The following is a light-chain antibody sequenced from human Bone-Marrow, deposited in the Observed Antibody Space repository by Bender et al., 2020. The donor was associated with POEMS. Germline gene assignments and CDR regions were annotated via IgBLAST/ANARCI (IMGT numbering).Light chain of an antibody. CDR3: SSYTTRSTWI. Sequence: QSELTQPASVSGSPGQSVTISCAGGSNDVGAYDSVAWYQQHPGKAPKVVIYDVTSRPSGVSNRFSGSKSGNTASLTISGLQAEDEAEYSCSSYTTRSTWIFGGGTRLTVL. V-gene: IGLV2-14*03. CDR1: SNDVGAYDS. CDR2: DVT. J-gene: IGLJ2*01.